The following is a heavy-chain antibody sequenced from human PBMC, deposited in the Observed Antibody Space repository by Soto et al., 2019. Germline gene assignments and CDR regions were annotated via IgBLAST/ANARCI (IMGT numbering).Heavy chain of an antibody. D-gene: IGHD2-21*02. J-gene: IGHJ4*02. CDR2: ISYDGSNK. CDR1: GFTFSSYG. CDR3: AKGPQNCGGDCYEVGDY. Sequence: QVQLVESGGGVVQPGRSLRLSCAASGFTFSSYGMHWVRQAPGKGLEWVAVISYDGSNKYYADSVKGRFTISRDNSKNTLYLQMNSLRAEDTAVYYCAKGPQNCGGDCYEVGDYWGQGTLVTVSS. V-gene: IGHV3-30*18.